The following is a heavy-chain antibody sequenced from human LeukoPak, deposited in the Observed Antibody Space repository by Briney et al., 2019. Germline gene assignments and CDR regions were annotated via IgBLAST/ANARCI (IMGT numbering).Heavy chain of an antibody. J-gene: IGHJ5*02. Sequence: VASVKVSCKASGYTFTSYGISWVRQAPGQGLEWMGWISAYNGNTNYAQKLQGRVTMTTDTSTSTAYMELRSLRSEDTAVYYCAVYLELRFGNWFDPWGQGTLVTVSS. CDR1: GYTFTSYG. D-gene: IGHD1-7*01. V-gene: IGHV1-18*01. CDR3: AVYLELRFGNWFDP. CDR2: ISAYNGNT.